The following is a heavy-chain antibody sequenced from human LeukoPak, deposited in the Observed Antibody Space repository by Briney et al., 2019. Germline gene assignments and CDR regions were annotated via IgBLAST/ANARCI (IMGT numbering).Heavy chain of an antibody. J-gene: IGHJ6*03. CDR1: GGSFSGYY. V-gene: IGHV4-34*01. CDR3: ARVRAAAGVLTYFYYYYMDV. Sequence: SETLSLTCAVYGGSFSGYYWSWLRQPPGKGLEWIGEINHSGSTNYNPSLKSRVTISVDTSKNQFSLKLSSVTAADTAVYYCARVRAAAGVLTYFYYYYMDVWGKGTTVTVSS. D-gene: IGHD6-13*01. CDR2: INHSGST.